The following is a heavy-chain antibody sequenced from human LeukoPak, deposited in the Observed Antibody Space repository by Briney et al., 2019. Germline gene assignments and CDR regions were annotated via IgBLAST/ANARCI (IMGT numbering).Heavy chain of an antibody. CDR1: GFTFSSYA. CDR2: ISYDGSKK. CDR3: ARDRSSSWYENRAPGY. V-gene: IGHV3-30*04. Sequence: GGSLRLSCAASGFTFSSYAMHWVRQAPGKGLEWVAVISYDGSKKYYADSVKGRFTISRDNSKNTLYLQMNSLRAEDTAVYYCARDRSSSWYENRAPGYWGQGTLVTVSS. J-gene: IGHJ4*02. D-gene: IGHD6-13*01.